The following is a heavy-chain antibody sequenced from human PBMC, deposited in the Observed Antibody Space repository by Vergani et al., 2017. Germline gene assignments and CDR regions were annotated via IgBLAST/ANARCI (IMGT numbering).Heavy chain of an antibody. V-gene: IGHV3-21*01. CDR3: ARDLSIAAAAPPRHAFDI. CDR1: GFTFSSYS. Sequence: EVQLVESGGGLVKPGGSLRLSCAASGFTFSSYSMNWVRQAPGKGLEWVSSISSSSSYIYYADSVKGRFTISRDNAKNSLYLQMNSLRAEDTAVYYCARDLSIAAAAPPRHAFDIWGQGTMVTVSS. D-gene: IGHD6-13*01. J-gene: IGHJ3*02. CDR2: ISSSSSYI.